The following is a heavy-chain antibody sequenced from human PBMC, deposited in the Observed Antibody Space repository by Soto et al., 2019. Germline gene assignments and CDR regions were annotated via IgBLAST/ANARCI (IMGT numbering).Heavy chain of an antibody. CDR3: ASPPRVVLARLEGGLDV. CDR1: GGTFSSYV. CDR2: IMPIFGTI. V-gene: IGHV1-69*12. J-gene: IGHJ6*02. Sequence: QVQLVQSGAAVKKPGSSVRVSCQASGGTFSSYVSSWVRQAPGQGLEWMGGIMPIFGTITYAQRFQGRVTLTAEESTSTTYMELSGLRSEDTATYYCASPPRVVLARLEGGLDVWGQGTTVTV. D-gene: IGHD2-21*01.